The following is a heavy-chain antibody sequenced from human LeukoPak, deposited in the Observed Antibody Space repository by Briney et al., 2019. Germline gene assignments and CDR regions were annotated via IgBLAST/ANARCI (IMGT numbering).Heavy chain of an antibody. Sequence: GGSLRLSCAASEFTFSNYWMHWVRQAPGKGLMWVSRINSDGSGTRYADSVKGRFTISRDNAKNTLYLQMNSLGAEDTAVYYCARGGISMIIYGMDVWGHGTTVTVSS. CDR1: EFTFSNYW. D-gene: IGHD3-22*01. CDR3: ARGGISMIIYGMDV. CDR2: INSDGSGT. V-gene: IGHV3-74*01. J-gene: IGHJ6*02.